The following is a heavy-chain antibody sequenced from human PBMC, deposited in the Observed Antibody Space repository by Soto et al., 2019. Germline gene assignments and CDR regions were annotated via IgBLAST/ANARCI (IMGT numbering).Heavy chain of an antibody. CDR1: GGSISSGGYY. CDR3: AKISHHGSGSIAFDI. CDR2: IYFSGTT. V-gene: IGHV4-31*03. Sequence: QVQLQESGPGLVKPSQTLSLTCTVSGGSISSGGYYWSWIRQHPGKGLEWIGYIYFSGTTYYNPSLKSRVIILVGTSKNQFSLKLSSVTAADTAVYYCAKISHHGSGSIAFDIWGQGTMVTVSS. J-gene: IGHJ3*02. D-gene: IGHD3-10*01.